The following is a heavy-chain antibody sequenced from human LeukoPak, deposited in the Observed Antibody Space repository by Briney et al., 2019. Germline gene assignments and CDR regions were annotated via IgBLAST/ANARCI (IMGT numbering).Heavy chain of an antibody. Sequence: SETLSLTCAVYGGSFSGYFWDWIRQAPGKGLEWIGEINHSGTTNYNPSLKSRVTISLDTSMNQFSLKLTSVTAAATAVYYCGRGQVGGPNWVDPWGQGTLVTVSS. D-gene: IGHD3-3*01. J-gene: IGHJ5*02. CDR2: INHSGTT. V-gene: IGHV4-34*01. CDR3: GRGQVGGPNWVDP. CDR1: GGSFSGYF.